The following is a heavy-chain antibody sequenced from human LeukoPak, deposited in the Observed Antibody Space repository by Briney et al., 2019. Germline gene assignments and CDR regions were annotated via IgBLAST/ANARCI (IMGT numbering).Heavy chain of an antibody. CDR1: GFTFGSYS. CDR2: ISSGSRTI. V-gene: IGHV3-48*01. CDR3: ARESITGHRDFDY. J-gene: IGHJ4*02. D-gene: IGHD1-20*01. Sequence: GGSLRLSCAASGFTFGSYSMNWVRQAPGKGLEWISYISSGSRTIYYADSVEGRFTVSRDNAKNSLYLQMRSLRAQDTAVYYCARESITGHRDFDYWGQGTLVTVSS.